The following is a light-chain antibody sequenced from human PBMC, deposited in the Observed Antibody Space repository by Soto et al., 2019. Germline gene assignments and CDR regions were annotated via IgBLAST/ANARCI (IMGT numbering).Light chain of an antibody. CDR2: DND. CDR3: QSYDSSLTGTL. Sequence: QSVLTQPPSVSGALGKTVTISCTGGSSNLGSGYAVQWYQQFPRATPKLVIFDNDNRPSGVPDRFSGSKSGTSASLAITGLQPEDEADYFCQSYDSSLTGTLFGGGTQLTVL. V-gene: IGLV1-40*01. CDR1: SSNLGSGYA. J-gene: IGLJ2*01.